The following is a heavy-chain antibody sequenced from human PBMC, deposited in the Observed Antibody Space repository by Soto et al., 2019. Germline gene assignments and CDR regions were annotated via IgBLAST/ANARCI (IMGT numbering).Heavy chain of an antibody. Sequence: ASVKVSCKASGYTFTSYDINWVRQATGQGLEWMGWMNPNSGNTGYAQKFQGRVTMTRNTSISTAYMELSSLRSEDTAVYYCARADYDFWSGYDAFDIWGQGTMVTVSS. CDR1: GYTFTSYD. J-gene: IGHJ3*02. CDR3: ARADYDFWSGYDAFDI. D-gene: IGHD3-3*01. CDR2: MNPNSGNT. V-gene: IGHV1-8*01.